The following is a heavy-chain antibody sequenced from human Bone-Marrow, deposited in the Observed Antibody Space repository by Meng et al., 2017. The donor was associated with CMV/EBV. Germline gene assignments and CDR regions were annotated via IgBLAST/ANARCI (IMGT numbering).Heavy chain of an antibody. CDR2: INPSGGSA. V-gene: IGHV1-46*01. CDR3: ARDGKYRGPSRRAASIEYFQH. D-gene: IGHD2-21*01. CDR1: RDY. Sequence: RDYVVWVRPAPGQGLEWMGIINPSGGSATYAQNFQGRVNMSRDTSTTTVYMELSSLRTEDTAVYYCARDGKYRGPSRRAASIEYFQHWGQGTLVTVSS. J-gene: IGHJ1*01.